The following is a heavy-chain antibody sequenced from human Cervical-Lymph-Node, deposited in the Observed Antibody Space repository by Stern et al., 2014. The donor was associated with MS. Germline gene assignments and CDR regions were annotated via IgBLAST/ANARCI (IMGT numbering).Heavy chain of an antibody. CDR1: GFTFSSYS. D-gene: IGHD2-2*01. Sequence: EVHLVESGGGLLQPGGSLRLSCAASGFTFSSYSMNWVRQPPGKGLEWVSYSSDTRNTIYYADSVRGRFTISRDNAKNSLFLQMDSLRAEDTAVYYCARESAASTYAMDVWGQGTKVTVSS. CDR3: ARESAASTYAMDV. V-gene: IGHV3-48*01. CDR2: SSDTRNTI. J-gene: IGHJ6*02.